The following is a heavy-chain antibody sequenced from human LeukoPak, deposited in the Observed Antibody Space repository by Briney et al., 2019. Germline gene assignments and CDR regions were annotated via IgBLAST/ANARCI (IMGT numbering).Heavy chain of an antibody. CDR1: GFTFSSYW. Sequence: GGSLRLSCAASGFTFSSYWMHWVRQAPGKGLVWVSRIDGDGSSTSYADSVKGRFTVSRDNSKNTPYLQMNSLRADDTAVYYCARGPRGFDPWGQGTLVTVSS. V-gene: IGHV3-74*01. J-gene: IGHJ5*02. CDR3: ARGPRGFDP. CDR2: IDGDGSST.